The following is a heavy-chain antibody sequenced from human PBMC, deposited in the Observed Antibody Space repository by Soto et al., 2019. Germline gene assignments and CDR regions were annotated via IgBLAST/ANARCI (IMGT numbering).Heavy chain of an antibody. J-gene: IGHJ4*02. D-gene: IGHD3-10*01. CDR3: ARDNMVRGLFDF. V-gene: IGHV4-34*01. Sequence: LSLTCAVFSASLGNHYWAWIRQSPDKGLEWIGEVHPSGSTDYNPCLKSRLTLSSDTSKNHYSLRLSAVTAVDTAVYYCARDNMVRGLFDFWGRGTLVTVSS. CDR2: VHPSGST. CDR1: SASLGNHY.